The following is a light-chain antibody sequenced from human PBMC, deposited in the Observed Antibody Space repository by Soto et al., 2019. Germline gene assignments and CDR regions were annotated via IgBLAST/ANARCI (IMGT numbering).Light chain of an antibody. CDR3: QQYGRTSWT. J-gene: IGKJ1*01. V-gene: IGKV3-20*01. Sequence: EIVLTQSPGTLSLSPGEGATLSCRAIQSVSTNFFAWYQQKPGQAPRLLIYGASTRATGIPDRFSGSGSGTYFTLTISRPEPEDFSVYYCQQYGRTSWTFGQGTKVEIK. CDR2: GAS. CDR1: QSVSTNF.